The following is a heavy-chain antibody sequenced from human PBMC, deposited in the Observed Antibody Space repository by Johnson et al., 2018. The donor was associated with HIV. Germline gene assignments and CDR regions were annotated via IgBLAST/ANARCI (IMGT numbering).Heavy chain of an antibody. J-gene: IGHJ3*02. Sequence: VQLVESGGNLVQPGRSLRLSCAASGFTFDDYAMHWVRQAPGKGPEWVSGINWNSGSRGYAESVKGRFTISRDKAKRSLYLQMNSLRAEDPALYYCVRAQFLEWLFFDAFDIWGQGTVVTVSS. CDR1: GFTFDDYA. CDR2: INWNSGSR. D-gene: IGHD3-3*01. V-gene: IGHV3-9*01. CDR3: VRAQFLEWLFFDAFDI.